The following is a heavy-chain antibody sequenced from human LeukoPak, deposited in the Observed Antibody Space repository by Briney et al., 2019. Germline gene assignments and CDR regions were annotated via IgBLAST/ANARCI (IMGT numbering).Heavy chain of an antibody. CDR1: GYRFTSYW. V-gene: IGHV5-51*01. J-gene: IGHJ5*02. D-gene: IGHD3-22*01. Sequence: GESLKISFKGSGYRFTSYWIGWGRQMPGKGLGWMGIIYPGDSDTRYRPSFQGQVTISADKSISTAYLQWSSLKASDTAMYYCARHGPDYYDSSGYYIRANWFDRWGQGTLVTVSS. CDR3: ARHGPDYYDSSGYYIRANWFDR. CDR2: IYPGDSDT.